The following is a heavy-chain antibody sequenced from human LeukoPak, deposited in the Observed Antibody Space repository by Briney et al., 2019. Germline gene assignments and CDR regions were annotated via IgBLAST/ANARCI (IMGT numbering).Heavy chain of an antibody. V-gene: IGHV1-24*01. Sequence: ASVKVSCTGTGYSLTELSIPRVRQAPGTGIERMGGFDPEDGKKVYPQKFQGRVTVTVDTSTDTSYMELSSLTAEDTAVFYCATRQYASGSWDYWGQGTLVTVSS. J-gene: IGHJ4*02. CDR3: ATRQYASGSWDY. CDR2: FDPEDGKK. D-gene: IGHD3-10*01. CDR1: GYSLTELS.